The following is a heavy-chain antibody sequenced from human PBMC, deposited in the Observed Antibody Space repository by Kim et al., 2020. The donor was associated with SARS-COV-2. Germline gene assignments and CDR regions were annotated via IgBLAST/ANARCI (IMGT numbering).Heavy chain of an antibody. CDR2: INHSGST. Sequence: SETLSLTCAVYGGSFSGYYWSWIRQPPGKGLEWIGEINHSGSTNYNPSLKSRVTISVDTSKNQFSLKLSSVTAADTAVYYCASWGSWFNWFDPWGQGTLVTVSS. J-gene: IGHJ5*02. D-gene: IGHD7-27*01. V-gene: IGHV4-34*01. CDR1: GGSFSGYY. CDR3: ASWGSWFNWFDP.